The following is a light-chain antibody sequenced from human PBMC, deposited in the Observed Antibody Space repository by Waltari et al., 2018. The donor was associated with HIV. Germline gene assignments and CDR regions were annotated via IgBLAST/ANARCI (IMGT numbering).Light chain of an antibody. CDR1: SSNIGNND. J-gene: IGLJ3*02. V-gene: IGLV1-51*01. CDR2: DNN. CDR3: GTWDSSLSAGL. Sequence: QSVLTQPPSVSAAPGQKVTISCSGSSSNIGNNDVSWYQHLPGTAPKLLIYDNNRRPSGIPDRFSGSKSGTSATLGITGLQTGDEADYYCGTWDSSLSAGLFGGGTKLTVL.